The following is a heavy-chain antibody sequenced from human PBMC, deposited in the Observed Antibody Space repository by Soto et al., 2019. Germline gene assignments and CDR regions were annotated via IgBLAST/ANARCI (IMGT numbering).Heavy chain of an antibody. CDR1: GYTFTSYY. CDR2: INPSGGST. Sequence: QVHLVQSGAEVKKPGASVTVSCKASGYTFTSYYIHWVRQAPGQGLEWMGIINPSGGSTSYAQKFQGRVTMTRDTSTSTVYMEVSGLRSEDTAVYYCARDQETSTLYYDYYYMDVWGKGTTVTVSS. V-gene: IGHV1-46*03. J-gene: IGHJ6*03. CDR3: ARDQETSTLYYDYYYMDV.